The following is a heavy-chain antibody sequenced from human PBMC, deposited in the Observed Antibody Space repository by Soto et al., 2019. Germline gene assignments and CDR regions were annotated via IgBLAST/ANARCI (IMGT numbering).Heavy chain of an antibody. Sequence: GGSLRLSCAASGFTFSSYAMHWVRQAPGKGLEWVAVISYDGSNKYYADSVKGRFTISRDNSKNTLYLQMNSLRAEDTAVYYCARDRVAARILPHGMDVSGQATTVTVSS. CDR1: GFTFSSYA. CDR3: ARDRVAARILPHGMDV. J-gene: IGHJ6*02. D-gene: IGHD6-6*01. V-gene: IGHV3-30-3*01. CDR2: ISYDGSNK.